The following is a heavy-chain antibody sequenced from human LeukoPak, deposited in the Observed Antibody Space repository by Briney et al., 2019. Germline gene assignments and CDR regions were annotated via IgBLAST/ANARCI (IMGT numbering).Heavy chain of an antibody. D-gene: IGHD3-10*01. J-gene: IGHJ4*02. CDR1: GGSISSSNYY. CDR3: ARRSVGGGPIDY. CDR2: IYYSGST. V-gene: IGHV4-39*01. Sequence: SETLSLTCTVSGGSISSSNYYWGWIRQPPGKGLEWIGSIYYSGSTYYNPSLKSRVTISVDTSKNQFSLKLSSVTAADTAVYYCARRSVGGGPIDYWGQGTLVTVSS.